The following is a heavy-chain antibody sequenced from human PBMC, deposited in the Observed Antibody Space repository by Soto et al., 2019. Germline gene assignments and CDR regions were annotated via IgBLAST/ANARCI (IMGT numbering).Heavy chain of an antibody. V-gene: IGHV3-21*01. Sequence: GGSLRLSCAASGFTFSTYSMNWVRQAPGRGLEWVSSISGSGNYTHYADFLRGRFTFSRDNAKTSLYLQMNSQRAEDTAVYYCAREGINNYNEYYFDSWGQGTVVTVSS. D-gene: IGHD4-4*01. J-gene: IGHJ4*02. CDR1: GFTFSTYS. CDR2: ISGSGNYT. CDR3: AREGINNYNEYYFDS.